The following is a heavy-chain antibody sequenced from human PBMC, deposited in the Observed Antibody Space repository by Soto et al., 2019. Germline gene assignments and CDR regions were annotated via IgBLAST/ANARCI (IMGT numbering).Heavy chain of an antibody. J-gene: IGHJ4*02. Sequence: GGDLRLSCAASGFTFSDYYMSWIRQAPGKGLEWVSYISSSGSIIYYADSVKGRFTISRDNAKNSLYLQMNSLRAEDTAVYYCAKSGGWYPGYFDYWGQGTLVTVSS. CDR1: GFTFSDYY. V-gene: IGHV3-11*01. CDR2: ISSSGSII. D-gene: IGHD6-19*01. CDR3: AKSGGWYPGYFDY.